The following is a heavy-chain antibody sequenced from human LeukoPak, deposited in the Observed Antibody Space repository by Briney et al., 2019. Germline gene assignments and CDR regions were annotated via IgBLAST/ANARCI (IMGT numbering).Heavy chain of an antibody. CDR3: QRDRELTVTTIGDVGEFDD. D-gene: IGHD4-17*01. CDR1: GYTFTNHH. CDR2: IAPNAGST. J-gene: IGHJ4*02. Sequence: ASVKLSCKASGYTFTNHHIPWVRHAPGQGLEWMGIIAPNAGSTNYPHEFHGRVPLTSDTYKSTVYMELRSMRSEASAVYVCQRDRELTVTTIGDVGEFDDWGQGTLVTVSS. V-gene: IGHV1-46*01.